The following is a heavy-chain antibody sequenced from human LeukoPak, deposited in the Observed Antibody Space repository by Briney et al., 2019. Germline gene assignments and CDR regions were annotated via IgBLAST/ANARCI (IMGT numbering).Heavy chain of an antibody. CDR1: GFTVSSNY. CDR3: AKDDGFTMIVVGTFDY. D-gene: IGHD3-22*01. CDR2: ISGSGGST. J-gene: IGHJ4*02. Sequence: GGSLRLSCAASGFTVSSNYMSWVRQAPGKGLEWVSAISGSGGSTYYADSVKGRFTISRDNSKNTLYLQMNSLRAEDTAVYYCAKDDGFTMIVVGTFDYWGQGTLVTVSS. V-gene: IGHV3-23*01.